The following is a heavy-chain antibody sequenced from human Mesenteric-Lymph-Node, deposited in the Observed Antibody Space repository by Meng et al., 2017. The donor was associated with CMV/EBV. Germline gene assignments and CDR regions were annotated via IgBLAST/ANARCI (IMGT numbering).Heavy chain of an antibody. CDR3: ARGSYGSGTYYYYYYGMDV. J-gene: IGHJ6*02. V-gene: IGHV4-34*01. CDR1: SFSSYY. D-gene: IGHD3-10*01. CDR2: INHSGST. Sequence: SFSSYYWSWIRQPPGKGLEWIGEINHSGSTNYNPSLKSRVTISVDTSKNQFSLKLSSVTAADTAVYYCARGSYGSGTYYYYYYGMDVWGQGTTVTVSS.